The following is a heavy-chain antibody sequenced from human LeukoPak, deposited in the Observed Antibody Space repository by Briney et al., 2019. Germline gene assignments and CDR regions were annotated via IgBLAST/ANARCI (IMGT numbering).Heavy chain of an antibody. D-gene: IGHD3-22*01. CDR1: GYTFTSYG. CDR2: ISAYNGNT. J-gene: IGHJ4*02. V-gene: IGHV1-18*01. CDR3: ARDRNRKAYYDSSGYHAFDY. Sequence: ASVKVSCKASGYTFTSYGISWVRQAPGQGLEWMGWISAYNGNTSYAQKLQGRVTMTTDTSTSTAYMELRSLRSDDTAVYYCARDRNRKAYYDSSGYHAFDYWGQGTLVTVSS.